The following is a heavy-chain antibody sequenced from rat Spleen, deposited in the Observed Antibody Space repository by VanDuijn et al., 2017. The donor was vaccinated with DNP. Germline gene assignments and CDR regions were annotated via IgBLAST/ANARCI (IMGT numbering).Heavy chain of an antibody. Sequence: EVQLVESGGGLVQPGRSLKLSCAASGFTFSNYYMAWVRQAPKKGLEWVATISTSGSRTYYPDSVKGRFTISRDNAKSSLYLQMNSLKSEDTATYYCARTDSGWSIHTTDWGQGVMVTVSS. D-gene: IGHD1-6*01. CDR2: ISTSGSRT. CDR1: GFTFSNYY. J-gene: IGHJ2*01. V-gene: IGHV5-25*01. CDR3: ARTDSGWSIHTTD.